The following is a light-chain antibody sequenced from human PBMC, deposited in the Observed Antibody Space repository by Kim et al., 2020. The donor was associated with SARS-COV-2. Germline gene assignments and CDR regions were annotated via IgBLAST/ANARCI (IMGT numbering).Light chain of an antibody. V-gene: IGLV3-19*01. Sequence: SSELTQDPAVSVALGQTVRITCQGDSLRSYYASWYQKKPGQAPVLVIYGKNNRPSGIPDRFSGSSPGNTASLNITGAQAEDEADYYCNSRDSSGNHLNWV. CDR3: NSRDSSGNHLNWV. CDR1: SLRSYY. CDR2: GKN. J-gene: IGLJ3*02.